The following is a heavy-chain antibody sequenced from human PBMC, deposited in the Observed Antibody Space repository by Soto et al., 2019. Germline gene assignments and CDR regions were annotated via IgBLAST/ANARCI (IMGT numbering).Heavy chain of an antibody. D-gene: IGHD5-12*01. CDR3: ARYSGYEGLRFDP. J-gene: IGHJ5*02. V-gene: IGHV4-30-4*01. Sequence: LSLTCTVSGGSISSGDYYWSWIRQPPGKGLEWIGYIYYSGSTYYNPSLKSRVTISVDTSKNQFSLKLSSVTAADTAVYYCARYSGYEGLRFDPWGQGTLVTVSS. CDR1: GGSISSGDYY. CDR2: IYYSGST.